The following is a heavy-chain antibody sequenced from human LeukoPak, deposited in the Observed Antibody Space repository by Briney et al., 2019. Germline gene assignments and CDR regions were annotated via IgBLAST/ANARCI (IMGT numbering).Heavy chain of an antibody. CDR2: INPNSGGT. Sequence: ASVKLSCKSSGYTFTGYYMHWVRQAPGQGLEWMGWINPNSGGTNYAQKFQGRVTMTRDTSISTDYMELSRLRSDYTAVYYCASGASGYSFDYWGQGTLVTVSS. CDR1: GYTFTGYY. J-gene: IGHJ4*02. CDR3: ASGASGYSFDY. V-gene: IGHV1-2*02. D-gene: IGHD5-12*01.